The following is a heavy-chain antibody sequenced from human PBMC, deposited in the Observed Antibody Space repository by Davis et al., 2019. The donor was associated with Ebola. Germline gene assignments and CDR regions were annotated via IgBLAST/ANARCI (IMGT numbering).Heavy chain of an antibody. D-gene: IGHD3-9*01. CDR1: GFTFSSYS. CDR2: ISSSSSYI. J-gene: IGHJ3*02. CDR3: ARDLFTDYYDILTGYYPSVVAFDI. Sequence: GESLKISCAASGFTFSSYSMNWVRQAPGKGLEWVSSISSSSSYIYYADSVKGRFTISRDNAKNSLYLQMNSLRAEDTAVYYCARDLFTDYYDILTGYYPSVVAFDIWGQGTMVTVSS. V-gene: IGHV3-21*01.